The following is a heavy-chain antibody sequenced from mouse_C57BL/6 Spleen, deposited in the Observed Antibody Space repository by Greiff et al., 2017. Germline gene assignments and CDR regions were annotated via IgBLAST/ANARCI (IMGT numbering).Heavy chain of an antibody. J-gene: IGHJ1*03. CDR3: ARPSDWYFDV. V-gene: IGHV5-17*01. Sequence: EVKLVESGGGLVKPGGSLKLSCAASGFTFSDYGMHWVRQAPEKGLEWVAYISSGSSTIYYADTVKGRFTISRDKAKNTLFLQMTSLRSENTAMYYCARPSDWYFDVWGTGTTVTVSS. CDR1: GFTFSDYG. CDR2: ISSGSSTI.